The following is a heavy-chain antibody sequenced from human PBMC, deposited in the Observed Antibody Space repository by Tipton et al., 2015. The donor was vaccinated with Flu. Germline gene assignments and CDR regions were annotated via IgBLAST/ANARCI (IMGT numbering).Heavy chain of an antibody. J-gene: IGHJ6*03. Sequence: TLSLTCTVSDGSINNNYWTWVRRPPGKGLEWIGNIFDNGRTTYSPSLKSRVIISLDASKKQFSLRLRSVTAADTAVYYCARSPATAIHGNYYYYSYMDVWGKGTTVTVSS. V-gene: IGHV4-59*01. CDR3: ARSPATAIHGNYYYYSYMDV. D-gene: IGHD2-2*02. CDR1: DGSINNNY. CDR2: IFDNGRT.